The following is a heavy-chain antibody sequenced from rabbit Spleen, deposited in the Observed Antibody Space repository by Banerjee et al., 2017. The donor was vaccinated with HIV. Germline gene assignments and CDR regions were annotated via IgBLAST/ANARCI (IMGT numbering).Heavy chain of an antibody. Sequence: QEQLVESGGGLVQPGGSLKLSCKASGFDFSVYGLSWVRQAPGKGLECIACIYGGSSGSTYYASWAKGRFIMSRISSTTVTLQMTSLTAADTATYFCARDLVAVIGWNFNLWGQGTLVTVS. CDR1: GFDFSVYG. CDR2: IYGGSSGST. CDR3: ARDLVAVIGWNFNL. J-gene: IGHJ4*01. D-gene: IGHD1-1*01. V-gene: IGHV1S45*01.